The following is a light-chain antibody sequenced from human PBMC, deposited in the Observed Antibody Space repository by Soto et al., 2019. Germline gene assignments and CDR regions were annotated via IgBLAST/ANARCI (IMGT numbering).Light chain of an antibody. CDR2: DAS. J-gene: IGKJ2*01. CDR1: QTTNTW. Sequence: TQFPSTLSASVGDRVTITCRASQTTNTWLAWYQQKPGTAPKLLIYDASSLEGGVPSRFSASGSGTEFTLTISSLQPDDLATYYGQQYITYPSIFAQGPKVDIK. V-gene: IGKV1-5*01. CDR3: QQYITYPSI.